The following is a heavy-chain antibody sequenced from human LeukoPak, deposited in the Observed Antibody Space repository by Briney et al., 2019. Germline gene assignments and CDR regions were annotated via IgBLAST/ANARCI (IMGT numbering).Heavy chain of an antibody. CDR1: GGSINRGTFF. V-gene: IGHV4-61*01. CDR2: ISNSGST. Sequence: PSETLSLTCAVSGGSINRGTFFWIWIRKPPGKGLEWIGYISNSGSTNYHPSLKSRVTISSDTYKTQFTLKLTSVTAADTAVYYCARSPSGYRFDSWGQGTLVTVSS. CDR3: ARSPSGYRFDS. J-gene: IGHJ4*02. D-gene: IGHD3-22*01.